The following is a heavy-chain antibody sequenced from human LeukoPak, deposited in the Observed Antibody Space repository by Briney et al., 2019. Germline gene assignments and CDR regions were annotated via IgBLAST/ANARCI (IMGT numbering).Heavy chain of an antibody. CDR2: MNPNSGNT. V-gene: IGHV1-8*03. CDR1: GYTFTSYD. Sequence: ASVKVSCKASGYTFTSYDINWVRQATGQGLEWMGWMNPNSGNTGYAQEFQGRVTITRNTSISTAYMELSSLRSEDTAVYYCARFTPTDAFDIWGQGTMVTVSS. J-gene: IGHJ3*02. CDR3: ARFTPTDAFDI.